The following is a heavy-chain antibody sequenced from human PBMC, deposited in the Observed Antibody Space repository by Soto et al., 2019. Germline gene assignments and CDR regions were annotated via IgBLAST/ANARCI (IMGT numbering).Heavy chain of an antibody. D-gene: IGHD5-12*01. J-gene: IGHJ4*02. CDR1: GGSISSYY. CDR2: IYTSGST. V-gene: IGHV4-4*07. CDR3: ASDGSGYEPPYFDY. Sequence: QVQLQESGPGLVKPSETLSLTCTVSGGSISSYYWSWIRQPAGKGREWIGRIYTSGSTNYNPSLKSRVTMSVDTSKNQFSLKLSSVTAADTAAYYCASDGSGYEPPYFDYWGQGTLVTVSS.